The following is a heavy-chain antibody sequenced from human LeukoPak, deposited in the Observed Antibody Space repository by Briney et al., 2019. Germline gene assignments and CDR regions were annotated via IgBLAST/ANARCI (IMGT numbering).Heavy chain of an antibody. CDR3: ASSSSGWGFDY. V-gene: IGHV4-34*01. D-gene: IGHD6-19*01. CDR2: INHSGST. CDR1: GGSFSGYY. J-gene: IGHJ4*02. Sequence: SETLSLTCAVYGGSFSGYYWSWIRQPPGKGLEWIGEINHSGSTNYNPSLKSRVTISVDTSKNQFSLKLSSVTAADTAVYYCASSSSGWGFDYWGQGTLVTVSS.